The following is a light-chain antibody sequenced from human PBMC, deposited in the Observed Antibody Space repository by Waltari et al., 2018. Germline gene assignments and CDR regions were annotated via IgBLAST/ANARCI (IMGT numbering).Light chain of an antibody. J-gene: IGLJ3*02. Sequence: SSELTQDPAVSVALGPTVRLPCQGNSLRRDYASWHQQKPGQAPLLVIYDRNNRPSGIPDRFSGSSSGNTASLTITGAQAEDEADYYCNSRDSNNNHAVLFGGGTRLTVL. CDR1: SLRRDY. CDR2: DRN. CDR3: NSRDSNNNHAVL. V-gene: IGLV3-19*01.